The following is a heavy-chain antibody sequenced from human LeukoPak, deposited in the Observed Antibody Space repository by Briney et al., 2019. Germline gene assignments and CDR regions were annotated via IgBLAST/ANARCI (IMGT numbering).Heavy chain of an antibody. Sequence: GGSLRLSCAASGFTFSSYWMSWVRQAPGKGLEWVANIKQGGSERNYVDSVRGRLTISRDNAKNSVYLQMNSLRAEDTAVYFCARAYRYGYDYRGQGTLVTISS. V-gene: IGHV3-7*01. D-gene: IGHD5-18*01. CDR1: GFTFSSYW. CDR3: ARAYRYGYDY. J-gene: IGHJ4*02. CDR2: IKQGGSER.